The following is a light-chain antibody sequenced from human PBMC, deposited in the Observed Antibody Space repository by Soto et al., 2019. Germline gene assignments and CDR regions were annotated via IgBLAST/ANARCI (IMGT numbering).Light chain of an antibody. CDR2: AAS. J-gene: IGKJ1*01. CDR1: QSIRNY. V-gene: IGKV1-39*01. CDR3: QHTDSTPQT. Sequence: DIQMTQSPSSLSASVGDRVTISCRASQSIRNYVSWYQQKPGTAPKLLIRAASTLQSGVPSRFSGSGSGKDFTLTISSQQIEDFATYFCQHTDSTPQTFGQGTNVEI.